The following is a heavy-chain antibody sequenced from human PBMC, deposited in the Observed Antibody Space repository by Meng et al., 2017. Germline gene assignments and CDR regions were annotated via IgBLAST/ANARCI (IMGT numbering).Heavy chain of an antibody. J-gene: IGHJ4*02. CDR3: ATLSETGGYYFDY. CDR2: FDPEDGET. Sequence: VQRVQMGAQGKKPGASVKVSCKVSGYTLTELSMHWVRQAPGKGLEWMGGFDPEDGETIYAQKFQGRVTMTEDTSTDTAYMELSSLRSEDTAVYYCATLSETGGYYFDYWGQGTLVTVSS. D-gene: IGHD7-27*01. V-gene: IGHV1-24*01. CDR1: GYTLTELS.